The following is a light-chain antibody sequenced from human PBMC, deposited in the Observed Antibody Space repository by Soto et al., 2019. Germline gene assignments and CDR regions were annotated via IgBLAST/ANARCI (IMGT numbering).Light chain of an antibody. Sequence: EIVMTQSPATLSVSPGEGATLSCRASQSVSTNLAWYQQKPGQAPRLLIDGASSRATGIPARFSGSGSGTEFTLRISTVEAEDVWVYYCMQGTHWPTFGQGTKVEI. J-gene: IGKJ1*01. CDR3: MQGTHWPT. CDR1: QSVSTN. CDR2: GAS. V-gene: IGKV3D-15*01.